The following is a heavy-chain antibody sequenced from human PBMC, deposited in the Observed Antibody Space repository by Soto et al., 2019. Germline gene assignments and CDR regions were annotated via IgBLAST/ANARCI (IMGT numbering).Heavy chain of an antibody. CDR1: GFTVSSNY. Sequence: EVQLVESGGGLVQPGGSLRLSCAASGFTVSSNYMSWVRQTPGKGLEWGSVIYSGGNTYYSDSVKARFTISRDNSKNTLYRQMNSLRAEDTAVYYCARVSDYYDSGSYNTTFDSWGQGTLVTVSS. CDR3: ARVSDYYDSGSYNTTFDS. CDR2: IYSGGNT. V-gene: IGHV3-66*01. J-gene: IGHJ4*02. D-gene: IGHD3-10*01.